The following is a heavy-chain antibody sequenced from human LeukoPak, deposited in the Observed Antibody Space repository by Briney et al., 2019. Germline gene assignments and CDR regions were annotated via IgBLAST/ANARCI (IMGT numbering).Heavy chain of an antibody. D-gene: IGHD4-23*01. CDR3: ARAVVTPTGPGEFDY. Sequence: SETLSLTCTVSGGSISSYYWSWIRQPPGKGLEWIGYTYYSGSTNYNPSLKSRVTISVDTSKNQFSLKLSSVTAADTAVYYCARAVVTPTGPGEFDYWGQGTLVTVSS. V-gene: IGHV4-59*01. J-gene: IGHJ4*02. CDR1: GGSISSYY. CDR2: TYYSGST.